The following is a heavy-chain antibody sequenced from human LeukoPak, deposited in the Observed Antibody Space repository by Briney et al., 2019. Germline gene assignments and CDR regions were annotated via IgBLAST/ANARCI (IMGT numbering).Heavy chain of an antibody. Sequence: SETLSLTCTVSGASIRSYYWSWIRQAPGKGLEWVGFISYSGYTSYSPSLKSRVAISADTSKSQFSLRLTSMTVADTAIYYCARGRNDNGGMFFDSWAQGTLVTVSS. V-gene: IGHV4-59*01. J-gene: IGHJ4*02. D-gene: IGHD4-23*01. CDR2: ISYSGYT. CDR1: GASIRSYY. CDR3: ARGRNDNGGMFFDS.